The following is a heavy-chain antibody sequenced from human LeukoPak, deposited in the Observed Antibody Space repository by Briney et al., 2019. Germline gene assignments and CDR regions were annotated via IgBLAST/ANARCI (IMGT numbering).Heavy chain of an antibody. CDR2: IYHTGST. D-gene: IGHD3-16*02. V-gene: IGHV4-38-2*02. Sequence: SETLSLTCAVSNDSVTNDFYWGWVRQPPGKGLEWIGSIYHTGSTDYNPSLKGRVTISLDTSKNHVSLRLTSVTAADTAVYYCARDKDGYVWRTYRWWGQGTLVTVSS. J-gene: IGHJ4*02. CDR1: NDSVTNDFY. CDR3: ARDKDGYVWRTYRW.